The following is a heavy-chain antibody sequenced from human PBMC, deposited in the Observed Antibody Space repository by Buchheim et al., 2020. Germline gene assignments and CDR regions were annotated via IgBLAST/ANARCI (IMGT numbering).Heavy chain of an antibody. V-gene: IGHV4-31*03. D-gene: IGHD3-10*01. CDR3: ARGRARASGSDDMDV. CDR1: GGSVNSDESY. CDR2: LYYSGNT. Sequence: QVQLQESGPGLVKPSQTLSLTCTVSGGSVNSDESYWTWIRQHPGKGLEWIGYLYYSGNTYYNPSLKSRISISLDTSKNQFSVKLSSVTVAYTAVYYCARGRARASGSDDMDVWGQGTT. J-gene: IGHJ6*02.